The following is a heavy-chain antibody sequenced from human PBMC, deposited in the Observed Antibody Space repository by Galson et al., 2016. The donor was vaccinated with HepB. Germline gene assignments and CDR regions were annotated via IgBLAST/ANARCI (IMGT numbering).Heavy chain of an antibody. CDR1: GFTFSNYG. CDR2: VGGSGYRT. CDR3: ARDAQWPGYYFDY. J-gene: IGHJ4*02. D-gene: IGHD6-19*01. V-gene: IGHV3-23*01. Sequence: SLRLSCAASGFTFSNYGMNWVRQAPGKGLEWVSAVGGSGYRTYYAESVRGRFTIPRDNSKNIVHLQMNSLRAEDTAVYYCARDAQWPGYYFDYWGQGTLVTVSS.